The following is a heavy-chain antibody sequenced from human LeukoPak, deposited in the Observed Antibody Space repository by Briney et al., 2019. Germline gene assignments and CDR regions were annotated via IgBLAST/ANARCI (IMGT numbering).Heavy chain of an antibody. CDR2: ISHSGGNT. V-gene: IGHV3-23*01. CDR1: GFTFYSYA. D-gene: IGHD6-19*01. CDR3: AKEGSSAWYGDPLDY. J-gene: IGHJ4*02. Sequence: PGGSLRLSCAASGFTFYSYALSWVRQAPGKGLEWVSAISHSGGNTYYADSVKGRFSISRDNSRNTLYLQMNSLRADDTAVYHCAKEGSSAWYGDPLDYWGQGTLVTVSS.